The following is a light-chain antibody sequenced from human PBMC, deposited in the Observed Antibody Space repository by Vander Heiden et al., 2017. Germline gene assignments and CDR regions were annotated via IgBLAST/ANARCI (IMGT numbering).Light chain of an antibody. V-gene: IGKV4-1*01. J-gene: IGKJ2*01. CDR2: WAS. Sequence: DIVMTQSPASLAVSLGERATINCKSSQSVLYSSNNKYYLAWYQQKPGQPPKLLIYWASTRESGVPDRFSGSGSGTDFTLTISSLQAEDVAVYYCQQYYNSPLTFGQGTKLEIK. CDR1: QSVLYSSNNKYY. CDR3: QQYYNSPLT.